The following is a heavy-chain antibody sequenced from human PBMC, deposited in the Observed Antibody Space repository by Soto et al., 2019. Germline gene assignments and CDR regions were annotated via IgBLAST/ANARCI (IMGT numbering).Heavy chain of an antibody. J-gene: IGHJ6*02. D-gene: IGHD3-22*01. CDR2: IIPIFGIA. Sequence: QVQLVQSGAEVKKPGSSVKVSCKASGGTFSSYAISWVRQAPGQGLEWMVGIIPIFGIANYAQKVKGRVTITADESTRTAYMELSSLRSEDTAVYYCATDSSNYGMDVWGQGTTVTVSS. V-gene: IGHV1-69*01. CDR3: ATDSSNYGMDV. CDR1: GGTFSSYA.